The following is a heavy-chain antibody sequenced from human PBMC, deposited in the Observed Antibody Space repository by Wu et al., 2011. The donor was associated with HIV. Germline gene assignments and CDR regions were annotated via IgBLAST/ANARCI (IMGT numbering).Heavy chain of an antibody. CDR1: GYTFTGNY. CDR3: ARGGXEERLSGGRMDV. Sequence: QVQLVQSGAEVKKPGASVKVSCKAFGYTFTGNYMHWVRQAPGQGLEWMGWINANSGGTKYAQKFQGRVTMTRDTSISTAYMELSRLRSDDTAVYYCARGGXEERLSGGRMDVWGQGTTVTVSS. D-gene: IGHD1-1*01. V-gene: IGHV1-2*02. J-gene: IGHJ6*02. CDR2: INANSGGT.